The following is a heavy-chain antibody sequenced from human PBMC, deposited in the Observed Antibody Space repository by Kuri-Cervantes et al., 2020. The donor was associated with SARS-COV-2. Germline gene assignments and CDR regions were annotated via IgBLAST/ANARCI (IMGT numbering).Heavy chain of an antibody. J-gene: IGHJ4*02. Sequence: ASVKVSCKSSGLTFVNYAMHWVRQAPGQRLEWMGWINAGNGDTKISQKFQGRVTMTTDTSTSTAYMELKSLRSDDTAVYYCARDRDYYDSGGYWGQGTLVTVSS. D-gene: IGHD3-22*01. CDR3: ARDRDYYDSGGY. CDR1: GLTFVNYA. V-gene: IGHV1-3*01. CDR2: INAGNGDT.